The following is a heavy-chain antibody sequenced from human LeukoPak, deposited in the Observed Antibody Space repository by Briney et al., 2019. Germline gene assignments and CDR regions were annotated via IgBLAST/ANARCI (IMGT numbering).Heavy chain of an antibody. CDR2: ISAYNGNT. CDR1: GYTFTSYG. Sequence: ASVKVSCKASGYTFTSYGISWVRQSPGQRLEWMGWISAYNGNTNYAQKLQGGVTMTTDTSTSTAYMELRSLRSDDTAVYYCARDIVVVPAAIQVSFDYWGQGTLVTVSS. CDR3: ARDIVVVPAAIQVSFDY. J-gene: IGHJ4*02. D-gene: IGHD2-2*02. V-gene: IGHV1-18*01.